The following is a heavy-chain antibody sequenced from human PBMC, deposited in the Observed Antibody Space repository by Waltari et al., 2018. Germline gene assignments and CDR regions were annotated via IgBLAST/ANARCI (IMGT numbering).Heavy chain of an antibody. V-gene: IGHV3-7*01. CDR1: GFTFSSYW. D-gene: IGHD3-3*01. CDR2: IKQDGSEK. CDR3: ARDHYDFWSGYYRPDAFDI. Sequence: EVQLVESGGGLVQPGGSLRLSCAASGFTFSSYWMSWVRQDPVKGLEWVANIKQDGSEKYYVDSVKGRFTISRDNAKNSLYLQMNSLRAEDTAVYYCARDHYDFWSGYYRPDAFDIWGQGTMVTVSS. J-gene: IGHJ3*02.